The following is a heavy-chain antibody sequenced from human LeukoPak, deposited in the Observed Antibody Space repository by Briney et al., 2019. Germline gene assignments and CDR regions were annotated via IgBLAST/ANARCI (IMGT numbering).Heavy chain of an antibody. CDR2: ISSSGSTI. J-gene: IGHJ5*02. V-gene: IGHV3-11*04. CDR3: ARDLPLNILGAGQRSA. Sequence: GGSLRLSCTGSGFSLSDYYMNWVRQAPGKGLEWVSYISSSGSTISYADSVKGRFAISRDNAKNSVYLQMNSLRVDDTAVYYCARDLPLNILGAGQRSAWGQGTLVTVSS. CDR1: GFSLSDYY. D-gene: IGHD3-9*01.